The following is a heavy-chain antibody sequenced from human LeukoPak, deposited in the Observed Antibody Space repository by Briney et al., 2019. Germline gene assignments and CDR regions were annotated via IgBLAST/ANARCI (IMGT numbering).Heavy chain of an antibody. CDR3: AKDSGSTEYDFWSGSLYNYYMDV. J-gene: IGHJ6*03. D-gene: IGHD3-3*01. CDR1: GFTFDDYT. Sequence: PGGSLRLSCAASGFTFDDYTMHWVRQAPGKGLEWVSLISCDGGSTYYADSVKGRFTISRDNSKNSLYLQMNSLRTEDTALYYCAKDSGSTEYDFWSGSLYNYYMDVWGKGTTVTVS. CDR2: ISCDGGST. V-gene: IGHV3-43*01.